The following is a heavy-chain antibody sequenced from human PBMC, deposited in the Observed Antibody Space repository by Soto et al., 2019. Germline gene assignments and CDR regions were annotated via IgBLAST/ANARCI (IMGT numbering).Heavy chain of an antibody. Sequence: SETLSLTCTVSGGSISSYYWSWIRKPPGKGLEWIGYIYYSGSTNYNPSLKSRVTISVDTSKNQFSLKLSSVTAADTAVYYCARTVVVADSNWFDPWGQGTLVTVSS. CDR3: ARTVVVADSNWFDP. V-gene: IGHV4-59*01. CDR1: GGSISSYY. J-gene: IGHJ5*02. D-gene: IGHD2-15*01. CDR2: IYYSGST.